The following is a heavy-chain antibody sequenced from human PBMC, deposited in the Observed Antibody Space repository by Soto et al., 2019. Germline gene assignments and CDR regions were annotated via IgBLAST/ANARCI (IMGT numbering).Heavy chain of an antibody. Sequence: ASVKVSCKASGYTFTGYYMHRVRQAPGQGLEWMGWINPNSGGTNYAQKFQGRVTMTRDTSISTAYMELSRLRSDDTAVYYCAKGIPIIAVAGTRYYGMDVWGQGTTVTVSS. V-gene: IGHV1-2*02. CDR2: INPNSGGT. D-gene: IGHD6-19*01. CDR1: GYTFTGYY. CDR3: AKGIPIIAVAGTRYYGMDV. J-gene: IGHJ6*02.